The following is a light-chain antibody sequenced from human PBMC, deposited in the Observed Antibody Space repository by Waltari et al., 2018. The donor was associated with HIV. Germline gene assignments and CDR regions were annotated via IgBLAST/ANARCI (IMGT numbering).Light chain of an antibody. J-gene: IGLJ1*01. CDR3: SSYTSSSPYA. CDR1: SSDVGGYNS. CDR2: DVS. Sequence: QSALTQPASVSGSPGQSITISCTGTSSDVGGYNSVHWYQQHPGKAPKLMIYDVSNRPSGVSNRFSGSKSGNTASLTISGLQAEDEADYYCSSYTSSSPYAFGTGTKVTVL. V-gene: IGLV2-14*03.